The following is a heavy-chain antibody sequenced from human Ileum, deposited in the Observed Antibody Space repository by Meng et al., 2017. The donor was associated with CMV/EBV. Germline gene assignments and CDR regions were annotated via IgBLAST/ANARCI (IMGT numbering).Heavy chain of an antibody. CDR2: ISGSGGDT. J-gene: IGHJ4*02. V-gene: IGHV3-23*01. CDR3: ARPYSSAWNGGFGY. Sequence: SEFTFTNYAMSWVRQAPGKGLEWVSTISGSGGDTWYADSVKGRLTLSRDNSRNTLYLVMNSLRVKDTAVYYCARPYSSAWNGGFGYWGQGTLVTVSS. CDR1: EFTFTNYA. D-gene: IGHD6-19*01.